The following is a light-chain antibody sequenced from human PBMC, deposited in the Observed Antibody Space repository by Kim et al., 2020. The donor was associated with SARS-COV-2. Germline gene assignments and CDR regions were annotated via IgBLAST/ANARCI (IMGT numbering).Light chain of an antibody. Sequence: VSPGETATLPCRASQSVSSNLAWYQQKPGQPPRLRIYGASTRAPGIPARFSGSGSGTEFTLTISSLQSEDFAIYYCQQYNNWPPYTFGQGTKLEI. V-gene: IGKV3-15*01. J-gene: IGKJ2*01. CDR2: GAS. CDR3: QQYNNWPPYT. CDR1: QSVSSN.